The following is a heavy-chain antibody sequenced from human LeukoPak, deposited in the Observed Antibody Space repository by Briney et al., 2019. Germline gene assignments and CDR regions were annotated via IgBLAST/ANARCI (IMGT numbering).Heavy chain of an antibody. CDR1: GGSISNYY. CDR2: IYTSGSN. Sequence: SEALSLTCAFSGGSISNYYWSWIRQPPGKGLEWIGYIYTSGSNNYNPSLKSRVSMSVDTYKNQGSLKVSALTAADTAVYYCATHIMEFRGVIYPSSDYWGEGTRVSVSS. D-gene: IGHD3-10*01. J-gene: IGHJ4*02. V-gene: IGHV4-4*09. CDR3: ATHIMEFRGVIYPSSDY.